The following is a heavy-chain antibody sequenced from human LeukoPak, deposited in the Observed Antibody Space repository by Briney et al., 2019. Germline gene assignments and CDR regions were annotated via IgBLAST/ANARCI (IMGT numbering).Heavy chain of an antibody. CDR2: IYSGGST. Sequence: PGGSLRLSCAASGLTVSSNYMSWVRQAPGKGLEWVSVIYSGGSTYYADSVKGRFTISRDNSKSTLYLQMNSLRAEDTAVYYCARAWAAAGSFDYWGQGTLVTVSS. CDR1: GLTVSSNY. J-gene: IGHJ4*02. CDR3: ARAWAAAGSFDY. V-gene: IGHV3-53*01. D-gene: IGHD6-13*01.